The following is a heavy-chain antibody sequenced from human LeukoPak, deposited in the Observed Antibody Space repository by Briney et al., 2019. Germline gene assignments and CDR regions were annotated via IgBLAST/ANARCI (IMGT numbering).Heavy chain of an antibody. J-gene: IGHJ3*02. D-gene: IGHD6-19*01. V-gene: IGHV4-4*02. CDR1: GGSISSSNW. CDR3: ARDYPNSSGWSDAFDI. CDR2: IYHSGST. Sequence: SETLSLTCAVSGGSISSSNWWSWVRQPPGKGLEWIGEIYHSGSTNYNPSLKSRVTISVDKSKNQFSLKLSSVTAADTAVYYCARDYPNSSGWSDAFDIWGQGAMVTVSS.